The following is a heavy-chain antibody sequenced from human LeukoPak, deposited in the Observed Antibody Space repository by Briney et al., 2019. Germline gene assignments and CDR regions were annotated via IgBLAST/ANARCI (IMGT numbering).Heavy chain of an antibody. J-gene: IGHJ4*02. Sequence: GGSLRLSCAASGFTFSDYYMSWIRQAPGKGLEWVSYISISGSTTYYADSVKGRFTISRDNAKNSLYLQMTSLRAEDTAVYYCARDIKSGHAIRPLDYWGQGTLVTVSS. CDR2: ISISGSTT. V-gene: IGHV3-11*01. CDR3: ARDIKSGHAIRPLDY. D-gene: IGHD5-12*01. CDR1: GFTFSDYY.